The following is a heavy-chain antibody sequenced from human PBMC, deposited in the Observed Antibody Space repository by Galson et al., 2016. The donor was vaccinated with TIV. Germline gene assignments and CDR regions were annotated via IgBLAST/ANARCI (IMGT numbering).Heavy chain of an antibody. V-gene: IGHV6-1*01. CDR2: TYYRSEWYN. J-gene: IGHJ6*03. Sequence: CAISGDSVSSISAAWNWIRQSPSRGLEWLGRTYYRSEWYNDYAVSVKSRMTINPDTSKNQFSLQLRSVTPEDTGVYYCTRGIQELLPPQYYYSMDVWGKGTTVTVSS. D-gene: IGHD5-18*01. CDR3: TRGIQELLPPQYYYSMDV. CDR1: GDSVSSISAA.